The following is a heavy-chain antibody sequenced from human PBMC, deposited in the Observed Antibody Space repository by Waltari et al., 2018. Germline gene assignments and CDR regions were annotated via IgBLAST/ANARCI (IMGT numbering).Heavy chain of an antibody. V-gene: IGHV4-31*02. CDR2: ISHSGDT. J-gene: IGHJ4*02. D-gene: IGHD6-19*01. Sequence: QVQLQESGPGLVQPSQTLSLTCSVSGFSLSSGSYYWSWIRHHPGKGLEWIGYISHSGDTDYSPSLRSRLTLSVDTSKNQFSLKLNSGTAADTGVYFCAGRGAKMLSSWGRGTLVTVSS. CDR1: GFSLSSGSYY. CDR3: AGRGAKMLSS.